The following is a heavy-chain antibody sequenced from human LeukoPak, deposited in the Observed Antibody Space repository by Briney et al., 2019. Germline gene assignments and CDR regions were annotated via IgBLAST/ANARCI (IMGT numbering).Heavy chain of an antibody. V-gene: IGHV4-4*07. J-gene: IGHJ6*02. CDR3: ARDRYDFWSGHDNGMDV. Sequence: SGTLSLTCNVSGGSLINYSWTWIRQPAGKGLEWIGRFYKGGSTKYNFSLKSRVTMSVDTSKNLFSLKLTSVAAADTAVYYCARDRYDFWSGHDNGMDVWGQGTTVTVSS. D-gene: IGHD3-3*01. CDR2: FYKGGST. CDR1: GGSLINYS.